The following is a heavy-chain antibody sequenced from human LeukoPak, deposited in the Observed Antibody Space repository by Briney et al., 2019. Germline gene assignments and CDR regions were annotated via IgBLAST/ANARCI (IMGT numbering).Heavy chain of an antibody. CDR1: RFTVNTNF. CDR3: AREGGQCSTSSCPLAY. J-gene: IGHJ4*02. Sequence: GGSLRLSCAASRFTVNTNFMSWVRQAPGKGLGWVSVIYNDGSTFYADSVKGRFTISRDNSKRTLYLQMNSLRPEDTAVYYCAREGGQCSTSSCPLAYWGQGTLVTVSS. D-gene: IGHD2-2*01. V-gene: IGHV3-66*02. CDR2: IYNDGST.